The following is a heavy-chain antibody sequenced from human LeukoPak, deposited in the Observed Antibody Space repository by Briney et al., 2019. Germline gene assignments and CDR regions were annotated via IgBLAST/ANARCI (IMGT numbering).Heavy chain of an antibody. J-gene: IGHJ4*02. D-gene: IGHD6-19*01. CDR3: AGVGGSSGWHFDY. V-gene: IGHV3-74*01. Sequence: QPWGSLTLSCAASGFTFSSYWMHWVRQGPGKGLVWVSRINSDGSSTSYADSVKGRFTISRDNAKNTLYLQMKSLRAEDTAVYYCAGVGGSSGWHFDYWGQGTLVTVSS. CDR1: GFTFSSYW. CDR2: INSDGSST.